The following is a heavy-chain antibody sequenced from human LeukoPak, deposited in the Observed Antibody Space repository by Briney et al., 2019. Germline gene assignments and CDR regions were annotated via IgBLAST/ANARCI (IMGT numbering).Heavy chain of an antibody. J-gene: IGHJ4*02. D-gene: IGHD6-13*01. CDR1: GFTFDDYG. Sequence: GGSLRLSCAASGFTFDDYGMSWVRHAPGKGLEWASGINWNGGSTGYADSVKGRFTISRDNAKNSLYLQMNSLRAEDTALYYCARRGSSSSWYGMDYWGQGTLVTVSS. CDR3: ARRGSSSSWYGMDY. V-gene: IGHV3-20*04. CDR2: INWNGGST.